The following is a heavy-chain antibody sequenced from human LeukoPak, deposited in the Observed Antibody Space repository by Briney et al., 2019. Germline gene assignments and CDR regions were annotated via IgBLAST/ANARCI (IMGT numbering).Heavy chain of an antibody. V-gene: IGHV3-74*01. D-gene: IGHD6-19*01. CDR3: ATKQWLAPPPDS. J-gene: IGHJ4*02. CDR2: INTDGSIT. Sequence: QTAGTLRLSCAASGFTFSKYWMLWFRQAPGKGLESVSRINTDGSITTYADSVKGRFTVSRDNADNTMFLQMNSVRDEDTAVYYCATKQWLAPPPDSWGQGAPVTVS. CDR1: GFTFSKYW.